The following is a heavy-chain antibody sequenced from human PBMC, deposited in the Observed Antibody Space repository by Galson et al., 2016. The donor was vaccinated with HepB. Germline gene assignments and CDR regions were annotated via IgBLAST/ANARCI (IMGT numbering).Heavy chain of an antibody. CDR3: SRSSGWYGYFQH. D-gene: IGHD6-19*01. Sequence: SLRLSCAASGFTVSSNYMSWVRQAPGKGLEWVSVIYSAGGTFYAASGKGRFSISRDNSKNTVYLQMNSLGAADTAAYYCSRSSGWYGYFQHWGQGTLVTVSS. CDR2: IYSAGGT. J-gene: IGHJ1*01. V-gene: IGHV3-53*01. CDR1: GFTVSSNY.